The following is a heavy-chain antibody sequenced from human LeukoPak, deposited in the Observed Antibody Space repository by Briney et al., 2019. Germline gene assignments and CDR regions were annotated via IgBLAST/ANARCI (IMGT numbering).Heavy chain of an antibody. CDR1: GFTFSSYW. J-gene: IGHJ4*02. V-gene: IGHV3-7*01. CDR3: ARDKIVGPTKFDS. Sequence: GGSLRLSCVASGFTFSSYWMSWVRQAPGKGLEWVANIKQDGGEIYYVDSVKGRFTISKDNAKNSLYLQMNSLRAEDTAVYYCARDKIVGPTKFDSWGQGTLVTVSS. D-gene: IGHD1-26*01. CDR2: IKQDGGEI.